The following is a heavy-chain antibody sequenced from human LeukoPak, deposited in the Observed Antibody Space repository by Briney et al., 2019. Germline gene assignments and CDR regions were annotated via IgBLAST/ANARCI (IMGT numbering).Heavy chain of an antibody. CDR1: GYTFTSYY. V-gene: IGHV1-46*01. Sequence: ASVKVSCKASGYTFTSYYMHWVRQAPGQGLEWMGIINPSGGSTSYAQKFQGRVTMTRDTSTSTVYMELSSLRSEDTAAYYCARDAPDIVVVVAATRYYGMDVWGQGTTVTVSS. D-gene: IGHD2-15*01. CDR3: ARDAPDIVVVVAATRYYGMDV. CDR2: INPSGGST. J-gene: IGHJ6*02.